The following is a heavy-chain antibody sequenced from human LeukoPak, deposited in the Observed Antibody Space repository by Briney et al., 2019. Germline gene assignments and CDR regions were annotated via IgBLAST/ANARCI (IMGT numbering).Heavy chain of an antibody. CDR3: GRDPKLGIRGYTYGYIDY. J-gene: IGHJ4*02. CDR1: GYTFTGHS. CDR2: INTNTGNP. D-gene: IGHD5-18*01. Sequence: ASVKVSCKTSGYTFTGHSISWVRQAPGQGLEWKGWINTNTGNPTYAQGFTGRYVSSLDTSVSTAYLQISGLEADDTAVYYCGRDPKLGIRGYTYGYIDYWGQGTLVTVSS. V-gene: IGHV7-4-1*02.